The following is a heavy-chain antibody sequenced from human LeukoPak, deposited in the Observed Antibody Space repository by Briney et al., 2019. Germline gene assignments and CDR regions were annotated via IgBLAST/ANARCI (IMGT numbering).Heavy chain of an antibody. J-gene: IGHJ3*02. D-gene: IGHD1-26*01. V-gene: IGHV3-21*01. CDR3: AREWGRELIVGAPRDAFDI. CDR2: ISSSSSYI. Sequence: PGGSLRLSCAASGFTFSSYSMNWVRQAPGKGLEWVSSISSSSSYIYHADSVKGRFTIPRDNAKNSLYLQMNSLRAEDTAVYYCAREWGRELIVGAPRDAFDIWGQGTMVTVSS. CDR1: GFTFSSYS.